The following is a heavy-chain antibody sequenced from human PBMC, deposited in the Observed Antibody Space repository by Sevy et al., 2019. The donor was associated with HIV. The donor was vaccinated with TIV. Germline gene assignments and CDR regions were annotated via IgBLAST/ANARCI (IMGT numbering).Heavy chain of an antibody. Sequence: ASVKVSCKASGGTFNSYIVSWVRQAPGQGLEWMGGITPILGTTNYAQKFEGRFTITADESTNTVYMQMNSLKSEDTAVYYCARWNISLDYWGQGTLVTVSS. J-gene: IGHJ4*02. CDR3: ARWNISLDY. D-gene: IGHD1-1*01. V-gene: IGHV1-69*13. CDR1: GGTFNSYI. CDR2: ITPILGTT.